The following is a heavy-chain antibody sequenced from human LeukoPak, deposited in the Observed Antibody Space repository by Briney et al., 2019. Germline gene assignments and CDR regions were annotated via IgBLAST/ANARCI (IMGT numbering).Heavy chain of an antibody. Sequence: SETLSLTCAVYGGSFSGYYWSWIRQPPGKGLEWIGEINHSGSTNYNPSLKSRVTISVDTSKNQFSLKLSSVTAADTAVYYCARGQYYYGSGSYHTTPYYFDYWGQGTLVTVSS. D-gene: IGHD3-10*01. CDR2: INHSGST. J-gene: IGHJ4*02. V-gene: IGHV4-34*01. CDR3: ARGQYYYGSGSYHTTPYYFDY. CDR1: GGSFSGYY.